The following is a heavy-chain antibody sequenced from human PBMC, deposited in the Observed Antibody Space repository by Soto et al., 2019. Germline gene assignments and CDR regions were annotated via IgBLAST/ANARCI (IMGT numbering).Heavy chain of an antibody. D-gene: IGHD4-17*01. CDR3: ARQINGDYTAFDI. Sequence: GGSLRLSCAASGFTFSSYGMHWVRQAPGKRLEWVSVISYGTSNIYYADSLKGRFTISRDNAKNSLYLQMNTLRAEDTAVYYCARQINGDYTAFDIWGQGTLVTVSS. J-gene: IGHJ3*02. CDR2: ISYGTSNI. CDR1: GFTFSSYG. V-gene: IGHV3-21*01.